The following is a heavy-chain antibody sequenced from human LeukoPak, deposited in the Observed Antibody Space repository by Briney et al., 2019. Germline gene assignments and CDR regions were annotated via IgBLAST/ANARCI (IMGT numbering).Heavy chain of an antibody. CDR2: ISSSSSTI. CDR1: GFTFSSYS. D-gene: IGHD2-15*01. Sequence: GGSLRLSCAASGFTFSSYSMNWVRQAPGKGLEWVSYISSSSSTIYYADSVKGRFTISRDNAKNSLYLQMNSLRAEDTAVYYCARDDVVVLAADIDYWGQGTLVTVSS. J-gene: IGHJ4*02. CDR3: ARDDVVVLAADIDY. V-gene: IGHV3-48*01.